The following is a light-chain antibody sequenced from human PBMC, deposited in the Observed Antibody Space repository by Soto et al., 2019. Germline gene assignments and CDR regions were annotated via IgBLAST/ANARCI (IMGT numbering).Light chain of an antibody. CDR1: QSISSW. V-gene: IGKV1-5*01. Sequence: DIQMTQSPSTLSASVGDRVTITCRASQSISSWLAWYQQKPGKAPNLLIYDASNLESGVPSRFSGSGSGTEFTLTISSLQPDDFATYYYQQYNSYQWTFGQGTKVEIK. CDR3: QQYNSYQWT. CDR2: DAS. J-gene: IGKJ1*01.